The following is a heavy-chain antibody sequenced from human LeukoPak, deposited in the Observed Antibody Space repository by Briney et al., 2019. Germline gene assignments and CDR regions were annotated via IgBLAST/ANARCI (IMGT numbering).Heavy chain of an antibody. Sequence: GGSLRLSCAASGFTFSSFAMSWVRQAPGKGLEWVSAISGSGASTYYADSVKGRFTVSRDSSKNTLYLQMNSLRAEDTAVYYCAKGGDIVVVVAATLEYFQHWGQGTLVTVSS. CDR1: GFTFSSFA. CDR2: ISGSGAST. D-gene: IGHD2-15*01. CDR3: AKGGDIVVVVAATLEYFQH. J-gene: IGHJ1*01. V-gene: IGHV3-23*01.